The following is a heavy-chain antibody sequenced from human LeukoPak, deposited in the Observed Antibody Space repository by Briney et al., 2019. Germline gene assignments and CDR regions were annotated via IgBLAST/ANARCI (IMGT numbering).Heavy chain of an antibody. CDR2: ISSSSSYT. D-gene: IGHD3-22*01. J-gene: IGHJ1*01. Sequence: GGSLRLSCAASGFTFSDYYMSWIRQAPGKGLEWVSYISSSSSYTNYADSVRGRFTISRDNAKNSLYLQMNSLRAEDTAVYYCARENYDTSGFFLSPEYFQHWGQGTLVTVSS. V-gene: IGHV3-11*06. CDR3: ARENYDTSGFFLSPEYFQH. CDR1: GFTFSDYY.